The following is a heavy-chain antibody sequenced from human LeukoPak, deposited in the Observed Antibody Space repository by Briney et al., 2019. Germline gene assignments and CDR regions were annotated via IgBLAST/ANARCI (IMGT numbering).Heavy chain of an antibody. CDR3: ARARRWLPLDY. Sequence: GSSVKVSCKASGGTFSSYAISWVRQAPGQGLEWMGWISAYNGNTNYAQKLQGRVTMTTDTSTSTAYMELRSLRSDDTAVYYCARARRWLPLDYWGQGTPVTVSS. J-gene: IGHJ4*02. D-gene: IGHD6-19*01. CDR1: GGTFSSYA. CDR2: ISAYNGNT. V-gene: IGHV1-18*01.